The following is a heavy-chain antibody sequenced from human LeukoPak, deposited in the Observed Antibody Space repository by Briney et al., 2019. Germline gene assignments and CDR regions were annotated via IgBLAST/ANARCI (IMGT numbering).Heavy chain of an antibody. CDR2: INAGNGNT. V-gene: IGHV1-3*01. Sequence: ASVKVSCKASGYTFTSYAMHWVRQAPGQRLEWMGWINAGNGNTKYSQKFQGRVTITRDTSASTAYMELSSLRSEDTAVYYCARVTGSSWYYFDYWRQGTLVTVSS. J-gene: IGHJ4*02. CDR3: ARVTGSSWYYFDY. CDR1: GYTFTSYA. D-gene: IGHD6-13*01.